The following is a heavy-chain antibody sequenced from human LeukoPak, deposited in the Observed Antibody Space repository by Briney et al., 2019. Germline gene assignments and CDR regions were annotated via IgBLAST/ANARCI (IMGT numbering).Heavy chain of an antibody. J-gene: IGHJ4*02. CDR1: GFTFSSYA. D-gene: IGHD3-22*01. V-gene: IGHV3-13*01. CDR3: ATPLDYYDSSGHHQGGD. CDR2: IGTAGDT. Sequence: GGSLRLSCATSGFTFSSYAMHWVRQATGKGLEWVSAIGTAGDTFYPGSVKGRFTISRENAKNSLSLQMNSLRAEDTALYYCATPLDYYDSSGHHQGGDWGQGTLVTVSS.